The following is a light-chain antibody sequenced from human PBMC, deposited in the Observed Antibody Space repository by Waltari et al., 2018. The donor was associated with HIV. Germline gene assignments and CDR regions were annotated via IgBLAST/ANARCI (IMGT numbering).Light chain of an antibody. Sequence: QLVLTQSPSASASLGASVKLTCTLSSWHSTYAIAWNQQQPEKGPRYLMKLNSDGSHTKGDGIPDRFSGSSSGAERYLTISTLQSEDEADYYCQTWGTGIQVFGSGTKVTVL. CDR3: QTWGTGIQV. CDR1: SWHSTYA. J-gene: IGLJ1*01. V-gene: IGLV4-69*01. CDR2: LNSDGSH.